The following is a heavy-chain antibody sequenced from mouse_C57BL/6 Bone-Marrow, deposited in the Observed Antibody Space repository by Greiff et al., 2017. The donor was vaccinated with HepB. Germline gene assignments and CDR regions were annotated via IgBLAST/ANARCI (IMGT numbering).Heavy chain of an antibody. CDR3: SEDSAVYYCAWSYYSNCGWFAY. Sequence: QVQLQQSGPELARPWASVKISCQAFYTFSRRVHFAIRDTNYWMQWVKKRPGRGLEWIGAIYPGNGDNSYNQKFKGKATSTADKSSSTAYMQLSSLTSEDSAVYYCAWSYYSNCGWFAYWGQGTLVTVSA. D-gene: IGHD2-5*01. CDR2: GRGLEWIG. CDR1: YTFSRRVH. J-gene: IGHJ3*01. V-gene: IGHV1-87*01.